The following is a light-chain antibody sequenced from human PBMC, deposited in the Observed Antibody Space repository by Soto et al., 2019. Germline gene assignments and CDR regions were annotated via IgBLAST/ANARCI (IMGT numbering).Light chain of an antibody. CDR3: GTWDTSLSVYV. CDR2: ENN. V-gene: IGLV1-51*02. CDR1: SSNIGDNF. J-gene: IGLJ1*01. Sequence: QSVLTQPPSVSAAPGQKVTISCSGSSSNIGDNFVSWYQQLPGTAPTLLIYENNKRPSGIPDRFSGSKSGTSATLGITGLQTGDGADYYCGTWDTSLSVYVFGTGTKVTVL.